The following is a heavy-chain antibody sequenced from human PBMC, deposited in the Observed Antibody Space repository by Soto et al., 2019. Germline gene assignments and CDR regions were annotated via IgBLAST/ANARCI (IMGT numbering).Heavy chain of an antibody. CDR2: ISGNGIST. V-gene: IGHV3-23*01. J-gene: IGHJ5*02. D-gene: IGHD3-10*01. CDR1: GFTFSNHA. CDR3: ARDAIPMVRGTNNWFDP. Sequence: EVQLLESGGGLVQPGGSLRLSCAASGFTFSNHAMSWVRQAPGKGLEWVSAISGNGISTYYADSVRGRFTISRDNSKNTLYLQMIRVRADDTAVYYCARDAIPMVRGTNNWFDPWGQGTLVTVST.